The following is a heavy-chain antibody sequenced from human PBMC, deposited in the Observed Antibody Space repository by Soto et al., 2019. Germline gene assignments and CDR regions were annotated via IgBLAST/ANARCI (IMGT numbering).Heavy chain of an antibody. Sequence: EVQLVEYGGGLVQPGGSLRLYCEASGFTFSEHAFNWVSRSPGKGLEWISHLASNIRTIHYPDSVKGRFTISRDNAKNSLYLQMNSMRDADTAVYYCARDSHIASAMDVWGQGTTVIVSS. CDR3: ARDSHIASAMDV. CDR2: LASNIRTI. CDR1: GFTFSEHA. J-gene: IGHJ6*02. V-gene: IGHV3-48*02.